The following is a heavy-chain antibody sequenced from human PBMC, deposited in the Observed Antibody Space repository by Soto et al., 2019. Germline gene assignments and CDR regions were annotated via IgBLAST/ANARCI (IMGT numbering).Heavy chain of an antibody. CDR1: GGSISSGDYY. CDR3: ARYSSSWLNAFDI. D-gene: IGHD6-13*01. CDR2: IYYSGST. V-gene: IGHV4-30-4*01. Sequence: QVQLQESGPGLVKPSQTLSLTCTVSGGSISSGDYYWSWIRQPPGKGLEWIGYIYYSGSTYYNPSLISRVTISVDTSKTHFSLKLSSVTAADTAVYYCARYSSSWLNAFDIWGQGTMVTVSS. J-gene: IGHJ3*02.